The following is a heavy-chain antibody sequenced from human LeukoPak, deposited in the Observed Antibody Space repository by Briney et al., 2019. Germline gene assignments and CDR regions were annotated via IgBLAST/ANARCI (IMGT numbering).Heavy chain of an antibody. J-gene: IGHJ4*02. D-gene: IGHD6-13*01. CDR2: INHSGST. CDR3: ARRPHSSSWYRRAPFDY. CDR1: GGSFSGYY. Sequence: SETLSLXCAVYGGSFSGYYWSWIRQPPGKGLESIGEINHSGSTNYNPSLKSRVTISVDTSKNQFSLKLSSVTAADTAVYYCARRPHSSSWYRRAPFDYWGQGTLVTVPS. V-gene: IGHV4-34*01.